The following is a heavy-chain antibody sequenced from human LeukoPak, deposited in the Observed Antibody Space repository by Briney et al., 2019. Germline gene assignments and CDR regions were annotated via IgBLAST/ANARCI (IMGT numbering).Heavy chain of an antibody. CDR2: ISSSGNTI. CDR1: GFTFSSYE. CDR3: ARGRVYSSGCLDY. J-gene: IGHJ4*02. D-gene: IGHD6-19*01. Sequence: PGGSLRLPCAASGFTFSSYEMNWVRQAPGKGLEWVSNISSSGNTIYYADSVRGRFTISRDNAKNSLYLQMNSLRAEDTAVYYCARGRVYSSGCLDYWGQGTLVTVSS. V-gene: IGHV3-48*03.